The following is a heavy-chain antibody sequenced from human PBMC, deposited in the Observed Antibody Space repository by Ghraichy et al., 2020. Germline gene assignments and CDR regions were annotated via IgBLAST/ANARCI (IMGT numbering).Heavy chain of an antibody. D-gene: IGHD3-10*01. CDR3: ATLRFGELFLDY. Sequence: LSLTCAASGFTFSSYGMHWVRQAPGKGLEWVAVISYDGSNKYYVDSVKGRFTISRDNSKNTLYLQMNSLRAEDTAVYYCATLRFGELFLDYWGQGTLVTVSS. V-gene: IGHV3-30*03. CDR1: GFTFSSYG. J-gene: IGHJ4*02. CDR2: ISYDGSNK.